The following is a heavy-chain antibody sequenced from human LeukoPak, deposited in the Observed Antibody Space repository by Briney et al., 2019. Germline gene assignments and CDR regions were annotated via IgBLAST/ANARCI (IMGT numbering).Heavy chain of an antibody. J-gene: IGHJ6*03. D-gene: IGHD3-9*01. CDR1: GYTFTSYY. V-gene: IGHV1-46*01. CDR3: SREMTGYKRSYYYYNGDV. CDR2: INPSGGST. Sequence: ASVKVSCKASGYTFTSYYMHWVRQAPGQGLEWMGIINPSGGSTSYAQKFQGRVTMTRDMSTSTVYMELSRLRSDDTAVYYCSREMTGYKRSYYYYNGDVGGKGTTVTISS.